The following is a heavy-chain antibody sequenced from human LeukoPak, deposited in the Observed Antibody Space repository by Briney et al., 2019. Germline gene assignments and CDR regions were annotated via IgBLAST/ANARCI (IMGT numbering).Heavy chain of an antibody. Sequence: ASVKVSCKASGYTFTSYYMHWVRQAPGQGLEWMGIINPSGGSTSYAQKFQGRVTMTRDTSTSTVYLGLSSLRSEDTAVYYCARIRDGYNDAYDIWGQGTMVTVSS. CDR2: INPSGGST. CDR3: ARIRDGYNDAYDI. V-gene: IGHV1-46*01. D-gene: IGHD5-24*01. CDR1: GYTFTSYY. J-gene: IGHJ3*02.